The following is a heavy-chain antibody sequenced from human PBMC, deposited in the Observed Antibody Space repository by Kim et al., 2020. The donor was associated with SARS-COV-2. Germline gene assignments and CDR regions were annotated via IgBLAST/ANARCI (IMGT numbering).Heavy chain of an antibody. J-gene: IGHJ3*02. Sequence: YADSVKGRFTSSRDNSRNTLYLQMNSLGAEDTAVYYCAKSAQRADDAFDIWGQGTMVTVSS. CDR3: AKSAQRADDAFDI. V-gene: IGHV3-23*01.